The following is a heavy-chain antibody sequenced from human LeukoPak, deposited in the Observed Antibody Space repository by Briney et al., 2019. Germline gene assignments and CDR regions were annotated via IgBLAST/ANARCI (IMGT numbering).Heavy chain of an antibody. Sequence: GGSLRLSCAASGFTFSSYWMSWVRQAPGKGREWVANIKQDGSEKYYVDSVKGRFTISRDNAKNSLYLQMNSLRAEDTAVYYCARDLLVGGSGYHYWGQGTLVTVSS. CDR2: IKQDGSEK. D-gene: IGHD3-22*01. V-gene: IGHV3-7*01. CDR1: GFTFSSYW. J-gene: IGHJ4*02. CDR3: ARDLLVGGSGYHY.